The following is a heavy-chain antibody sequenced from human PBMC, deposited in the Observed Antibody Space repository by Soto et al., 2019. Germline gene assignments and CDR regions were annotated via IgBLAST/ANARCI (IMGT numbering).Heavy chain of an antibody. J-gene: IGHJ4*02. D-gene: IGHD3-10*01. V-gene: IGHV3-48*01. Sequence: EVQLVESGGGLVKPGGSLRLSCAASGFTFSSYSMNWVRQAPGKGLEWVSYISSSSSTIYYADSVKGRFTISRDNAKNSLYLQMNSLRAEDTAVYYCARANYYGSPGDFDYWGQGTLVTVSS. CDR1: GFTFSSYS. CDR2: ISSSSSTI. CDR3: ARANYYGSPGDFDY.